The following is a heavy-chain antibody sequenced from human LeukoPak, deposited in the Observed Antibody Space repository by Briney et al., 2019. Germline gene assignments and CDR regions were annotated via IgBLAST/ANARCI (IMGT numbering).Heavy chain of an antibody. V-gene: IGHV3-33*06. CDR2: IWSDATNQ. CDR1: GFTFSHYG. J-gene: IGHJ4*02. CDR3: VKDAQRGFDYSNSLQH. D-gene: IGHD4-11*01. Sequence: GGSLRLSCEASGFTFSHYGMHWVRQAPGKGLEWVVVIWSDATNQYYGDSVKGRFAISRDNLRNTVSLQMNSLRAEDTAVYYCVKDAQRGFDYSNSLQHWGQGSLVTVSS.